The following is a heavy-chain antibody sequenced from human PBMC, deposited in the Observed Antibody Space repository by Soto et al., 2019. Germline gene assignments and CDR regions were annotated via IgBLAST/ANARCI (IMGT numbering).Heavy chain of an antibody. Sequence: FGPTLVNPTETLTLTCTVSGFSLSNARMGVSWLRQPPGKALEWLAHIFSNDEKSYSTSLKSRLTISKDTSKSQVVLTMTNMDAVDTATYYCARIRRYSSGWYHYYYGMDVWGQGTTVTVSS. CDR3: ARIRRYSSGWYHYYYGMDV. CDR2: IFSNDEK. J-gene: IGHJ6*02. CDR1: GFSLSNARMG. V-gene: IGHV2-26*01. D-gene: IGHD6-19*01.